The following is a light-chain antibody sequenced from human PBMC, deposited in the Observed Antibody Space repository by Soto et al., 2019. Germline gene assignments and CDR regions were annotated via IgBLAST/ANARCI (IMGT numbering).Light chain of an antibody. CDR3: QQYNVRPLT. Sequence: EIVMTQSPATLSVSPGERVTLSCRASQDIRSKLAWYQQKRGQPPRLLIYCASTRATGVTARFSGSGYGTEFTRTTSSLQTEDFAVYYCQQYNVRPLTFGGGNKVEIK. J-gene: IGKJ4*01. CDR2: CAS. CDR1: QDIRSK. V-gene: IGKV3-15*01.